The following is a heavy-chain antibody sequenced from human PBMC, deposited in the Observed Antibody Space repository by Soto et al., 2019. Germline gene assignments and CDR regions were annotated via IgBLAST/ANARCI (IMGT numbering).Heavy chain of an antibody. Sequence: PGGSLRLSCAASGFTFISYSMNWVRQAPGKGLEWVSYISSSSSTIYYADSVKGRFTISRDNAKNSLYLQMNSLRDEDTAVYYRWVDDIVGATIGYWGQGTLVTVSS. CDR3: WVDDIVGATIGY. J-gene: IGHJ4*01. CDR2: ISSSSSTI. CDR1: GFTFISYS. V-gene: IGHV3-48*02. D-gene: IGHD1-26*01.